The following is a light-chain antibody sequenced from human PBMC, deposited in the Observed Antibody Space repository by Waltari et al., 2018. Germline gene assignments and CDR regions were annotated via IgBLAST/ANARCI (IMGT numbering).Light chain of an antibody. J-gene: IGLJ2*01. V-gene: IGLV1-40*01. CDR1: GSTPGAGYD. Sequence: QSVLTQPPSVSGAPGQRVSISCTGSGSTPGAGYDVPWYQQHPGKAPKLLIYGTSTRPPGVPDRFFGSQSGTSASLAITALQAEDEAEYYCQSYDTSLSVVFGGGTKLTVL. CDR2: GTS. CDR3: QSYDTSLSVV.